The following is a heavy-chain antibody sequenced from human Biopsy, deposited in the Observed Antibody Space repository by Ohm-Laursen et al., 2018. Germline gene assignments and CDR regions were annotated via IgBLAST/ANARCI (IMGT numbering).Heavy chain of an antibody. J-gene: IGHJ4*02. CDR2: IIPMFGTA. CDR1: GGTFINYT. V-gene: IGHV1-69*01. Sequence: SSVKVSCKASGGTFINYTISWGRQAPGQGLEWMGGIIPMFGTANYAQMFQGRVTISADESTSTSYMELSSLTTEDTAIYYCARGPHSGSHSCFDYWGRGTLVTVSS. CDR3: ARGPHSGSHSCFDY. D-gene: IGHD1-26*01.